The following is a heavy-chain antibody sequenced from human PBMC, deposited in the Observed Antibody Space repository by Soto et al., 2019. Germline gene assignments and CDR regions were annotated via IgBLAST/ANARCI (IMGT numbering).Heavy chain of an antibody. D-gene: IGHD6-13*01. J-gene: IGHJ4*02. CDR1: GGSINSGGYY. CDR2: IFYSGST. CDR3: ARGYRPSGYSSSWVFDY. Sequence: QVQLQESGPGLVKPSQTLSLICTVSGGSINSGGYYWNWIRQHPRTGLEWIGNIFYSGSTYYNPFLRSRVSISADTSDNQFSPTLSSVTAADTAVYFCARGYRPSGYSSSWVFDYWGQGTLVDVSS. V-gene: IGHV4-31*03.